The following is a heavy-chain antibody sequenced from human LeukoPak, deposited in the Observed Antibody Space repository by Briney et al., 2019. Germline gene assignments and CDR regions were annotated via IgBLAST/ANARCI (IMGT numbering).Heavy chain of an antibody. CDR3: ARQEGSGSYYGINDAFDI. CDR2: IYHSGST. J-gene: IGHJ3*02. Sequence: SETLSLTCAVSGYSISSGYYWGWIRQPPGKGLEWIGSIYHSGSTYYNPSLKSRVTISVGTSKNQFSLKLSSVTAADTAVYYCARQEGSGSYYGINDAFDIWGQGTMVTVSS. D-gene: IGHD1-26*01. CDR1: GYSISSGYY. V-gene: IGHV4-38-2*01.